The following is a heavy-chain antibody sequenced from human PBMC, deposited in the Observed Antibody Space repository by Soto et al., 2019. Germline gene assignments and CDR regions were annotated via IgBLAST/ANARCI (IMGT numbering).Heavy chain of an antibody. J-gene: IGHJ4*02. CDR1: GFTFEDYA. CDR3: AKDKGRILVMYFFDY. D-gene: IGHD2-8*02. Sequence: EVQLVESGGGFIQPGRSLRLSCAARGFTFEDYAMHWVRQVPGKGLEWVSGSNWKSGTIGYAESVKGRFTISRDNARKSLYLQMNSLRAEDTALYYCAKDKGRILVMYFFDYWGQGSLVTVSS. CDR2: SNWKSGTI. V-gene: IGHV3-9*01.